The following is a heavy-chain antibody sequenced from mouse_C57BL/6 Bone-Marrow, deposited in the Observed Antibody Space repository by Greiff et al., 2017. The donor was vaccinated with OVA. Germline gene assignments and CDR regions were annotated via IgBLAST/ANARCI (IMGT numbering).Heavy chain of an antibody. J-gene: IGHJ4*01. CDR2: IYPRDGST. V-gene: IGHV1-85*01. Sequence: VKLVESGPELVKPGASVKLSCKASGYTFTSYDINWVKQRPGQGLEWIGWIYPRDGSTKYNEKFKGKATLTVDTSSSTAYMELHSLTSEDSAVYFCARYEIYYDYEGDYWGQGTSVTVSS. CDR3: ARYEIYYDYEGDY. D-gene: IGHD2-4*01. CDR1: GYTFTSYD.